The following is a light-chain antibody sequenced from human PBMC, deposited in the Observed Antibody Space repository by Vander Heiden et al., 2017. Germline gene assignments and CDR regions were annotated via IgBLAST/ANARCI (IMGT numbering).Light chain of an antibody. J-gene: IGLJ1*01. CDR1: SSDVGSYNL. V-gene: IGLV2-23*02. CDR3: CSYAGSSTFFV. CDR2: EVN. Sequence: QSALTQPAPVSGSPGQSITISCTGTSSDVGSYNLVSWYQQQPGKAPKLMIYEVNKRPSGVSNRFSGSKSGNTASLTISGLQAEDEADYYCCSYAGSSTFFVFGTGTKVTVL.